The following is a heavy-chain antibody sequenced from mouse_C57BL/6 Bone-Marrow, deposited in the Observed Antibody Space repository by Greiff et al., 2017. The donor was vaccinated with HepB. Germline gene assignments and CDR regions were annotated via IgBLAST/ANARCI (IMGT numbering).Heavy chain of an antibody. D-gene: IGHD2-4*01. CDR3: TREGLRQGFAY. CDR1: GYTFTDYE. Sequence: VQLQESGAELVRPGASVTLSCKASGYTFTDYEMHWVKQTPVYGLEWIGAIDPETGGTAYNQKFKGKAILTADKSSSTAYMELRSLTSEDSAVYYCTREGLRQGFAYWGQGTLVTVSA. V-gene: IGHV1-15*01. J-gene: IGHJ3*01. CDR2: IDPETGGT.